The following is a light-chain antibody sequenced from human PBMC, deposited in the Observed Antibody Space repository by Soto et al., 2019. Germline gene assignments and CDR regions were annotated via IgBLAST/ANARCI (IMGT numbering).Light chain of an antibody. CDR3: QQSYSSPPT. Sequence: DIQMTQPPSTLSASVGDRVTITCRASQSISSWLAWYQQKPGKAPKLLIYDASSLESGVPSRFSGSGSGPDFTLTISSLQPEDFATYYCQQSYSSPPTFGQGTKVDIK. CDR1: QSISSW. J-gene: IGKJ1*01. CDR2: DAS. V-gene: IGKV1-5*01.